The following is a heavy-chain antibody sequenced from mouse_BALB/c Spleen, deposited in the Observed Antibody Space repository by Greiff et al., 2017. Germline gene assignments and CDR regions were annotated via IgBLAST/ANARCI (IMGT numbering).Heavy chain of an antibody. CDR2: ISSGSSTI. J-gene: IGHJ4*01. CDR1: GFTFSAFG. Sequence: EVKLVESGGGLVQPGGSRKLSFAASGFTFSAFGMPWVRQAPEKGLGWVAYISSGSSTIYYADTVKGRFTISRDNPKNTLFLQMTSLRSEDTAMYYCARKGEPLYAMDYWGQGTSVTVSS. CDR3: ARKGEPLYAMDY. V-gene: IGHV5-17*02.